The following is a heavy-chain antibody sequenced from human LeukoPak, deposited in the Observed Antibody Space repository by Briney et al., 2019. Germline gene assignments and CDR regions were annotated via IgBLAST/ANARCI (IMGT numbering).Heavy chain of an antibody. J-gene: IGHJ4*02. Sequence: ASVKVSCKASGYTFTSYGISWVRQAPGQGFEWMGWISAYNGNTNYAQKLQGRVTMTTDTSTSTAYMELRSLGSDDTAVYYCAITIFGVVTAFDYWGQGTLVTVSS. D-gene: IGHD3-3*01. CDR1: GYTFTSYG. V-gene: IGHV1-18*01. CDR3: AITIFGVVTAFDY. CDR2: ISAYNGNT.